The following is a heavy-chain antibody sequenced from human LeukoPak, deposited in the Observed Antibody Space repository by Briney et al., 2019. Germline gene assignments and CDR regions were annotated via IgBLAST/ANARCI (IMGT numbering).Heavy chain of an antibody. V-gene: IGHV4-61*02. CDR3: ARVPPYYYDSSGYFVAAFDI. D-gene: IGHD3-22*01. Sequence: PSETLSLTCTVSGGSISSGSYYWSWIRQPAGKGLEWIGRIYTSGSTNYNPSLKSRVTISVDTSKNQFSLKLSSVTAADTAVYYCARVPPYYYDSSGYFVAAFDIWGLGTMVTVSS. CDR2: IYTSGST. J-gene: IGHJ3*02. CDR1: GGSISSGSYY.